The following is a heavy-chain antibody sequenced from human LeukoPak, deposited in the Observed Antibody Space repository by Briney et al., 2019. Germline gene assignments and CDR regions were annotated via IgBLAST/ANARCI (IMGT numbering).Heavy chain of an antibody. Sequence: PGGSLRLSCAASGFTFSSYSMNWVRQAPGKGLEWVSYISSSSSTIYYADSVKGRFTISRDNAKNSLYLQMNNLRVEDTAVYYCARLNWDDGEVSGFDQWGQGILVTVSS. D-gene: IGHD1-26*01. CDR1: GFTFSSYS. CDR3: ARLNWDDGEVSGFDQ. CDR2: ISSSSSTI. V-gene: IGHV3-48*01. J-gene: IGHJ5*02.